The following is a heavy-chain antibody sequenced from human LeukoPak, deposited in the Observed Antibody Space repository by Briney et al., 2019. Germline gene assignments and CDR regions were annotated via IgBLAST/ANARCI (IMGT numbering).Heavy chain of an antibody. CDR3: ARDLLDSSSFFDY. Sequence: PGGSLRLSCAASGFTFSSYSMNWVRQAPGKGLEWVSSISSSSSYIYYADSVKGRFTISRDNAKNSLYLQMNSLRAEDTAVYYCARDLLDSSSFFDYWGQGTLVTVSS. CDR1: GFTFSSYS. J-gene: IGHJ4*02. D-gene: IGHD6-13*01. CDR2: ISSSSSYI. V-gene: IGHV3-21*01.